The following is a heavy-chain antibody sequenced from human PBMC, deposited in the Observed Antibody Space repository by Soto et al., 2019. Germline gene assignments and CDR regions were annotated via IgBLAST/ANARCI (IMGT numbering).Heavy chain of an antibody. J-gene: IGHJ6*02. Sequence: GPSVKVSWKACGYALSGYVGDWGRQAPGQRLEWMGWINAGNGNTKYSQKFQGRVTITRDTSASTAYMELSSLRSEDTAVYYCARVSGYSSDPVDYYYGMDVWGQGTTVTVSS. CDR1: GYALSGYV. CDR3: ARVSGYSSDPVDYYYGMDV. D-gene: IGHD6-19*01. CDR2: INAGNGNT. V-gene: IGHV1-3*01.